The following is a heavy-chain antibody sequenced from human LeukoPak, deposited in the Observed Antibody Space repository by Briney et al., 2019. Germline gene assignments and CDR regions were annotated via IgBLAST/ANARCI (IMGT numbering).Heavy chain of an antibody. V-gene: IGHV3-21*01. CDR1: GFTFSSYS. D-gene: IGHD1-26*01. CDR2: ISSSSSYI. J-gene: IGHJ4*02. Sequence: GGSLRLSCAASGFTFSSYSMNWVRQAPGKGLEWVSSISSSSSYIYYADSVKGRFTISRDNAKNSLYLQMNSLRAEDTAVYYCANIVGAFGGFDYWGQGTLVTVSS. CDR3: ANIVGAFGGFDY.